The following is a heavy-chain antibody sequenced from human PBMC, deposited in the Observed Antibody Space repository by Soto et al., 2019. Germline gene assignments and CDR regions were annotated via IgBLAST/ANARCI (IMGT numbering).Heavy chain of an antibody. J-gene: IGHJ3*01. CDR1: GGTFNTYT. Sequence: QVDLIQSGAEVKKPGSSVKVSCKAAGGTFNTYTLFWVRQAPGHGLEWMGRIIPMLTVTNSAKKFQGRLTMTAEQSTGPAFMDLTSYRCDDAAVYYCSFGSWSGENFDVWGQGTMVPVSS. V-gene: IGHV1-69*02. CDR3: SFGSWSGENFDV. D-gene: IGHD2-21*01. CDR2: IIPMLTVT.